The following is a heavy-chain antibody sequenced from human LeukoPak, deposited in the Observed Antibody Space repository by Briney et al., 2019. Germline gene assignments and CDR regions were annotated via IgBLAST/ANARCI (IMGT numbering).Heavy chain of an antibody. Sequence: PSETLSLTCAVYGGSFSGYYWSWIRQPPGKGLEWIGEINHSGSTNYNPSLKSRVTISVDTSKNQLSLKLSSVTAADTAVYYCARADFSTGYSSGARRIDYWGQGTLVTVSS. V-gene: IGHV4-34*01. D-gene: IGHD6-19*01. CDR1: GGSFSGYY. CDR2: INHSGST. CDR3: ARADFSTGYSSGARRIDY. J-gene: IGHJ4*02.